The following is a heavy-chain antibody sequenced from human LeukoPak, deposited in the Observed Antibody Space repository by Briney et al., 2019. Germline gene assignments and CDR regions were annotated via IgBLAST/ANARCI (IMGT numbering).Heavy chain of an antibody. CDR2: ISGSGGST. CDR3: ALGGARGVFDY. J-gene: IGHJ4*02. Sequence: GGSLRLSCAASGFPFSSYAMSWVRQAPGKGLEWVSAISGSGGSTYYADSVKGRFTISRDNSKNTLYLQMNSLRAEDTAVYYCALGGARGVFDYWGQGTLVTVSS. V-gene: IGHV3-23*01. D-gene: IGHD3-16*01. CDR1: GFPFSSYA.